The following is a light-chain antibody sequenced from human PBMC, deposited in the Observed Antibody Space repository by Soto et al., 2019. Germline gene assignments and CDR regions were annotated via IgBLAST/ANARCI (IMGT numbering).Light chain of an antibody. Sequence: DIQMTQSPSTLSASVGDRVTITCRASQSVTRGLAWYQQKPGKAPNLLIYDASSLESGVPSRFSGSGSGTEFTLTISSLQPDDFATYYCQQYNSYSFTFGGGTEVEIK. V-gene: IGKV1-5*01. CDR1: QSVTRG. J-gene: IGKJ4*01. CDR3: QQYNSYSFT. CDR2: DAS.